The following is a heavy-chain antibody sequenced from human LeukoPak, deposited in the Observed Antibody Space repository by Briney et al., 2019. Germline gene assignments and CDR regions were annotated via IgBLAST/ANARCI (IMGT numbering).Heavy chain of an antibody. CDR3: ARAAAGAFDI. V-gene: IGHV3-48*03. CDR2: ISSSGSTI. CDR1: GFTFSSYE. J-gene: IGHJ3*02. Sequence: PGGSLRLSCAASGFTFSSYEMNWVRQAPGKGLEWVSYISSSGSTIYYADSVKGRFTISRDNAKNSLYLQMNSLRAEDTAVYYCARAAAGAFDIWGQGTMVTVSS.